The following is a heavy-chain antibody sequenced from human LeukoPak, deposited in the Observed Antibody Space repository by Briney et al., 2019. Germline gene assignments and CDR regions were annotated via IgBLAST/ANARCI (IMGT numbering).Heavy chain of an antibody. Sequence: QAGGSLRLSCAASGFTFSSYAMHWVRRAPGKGLEWVAVIWYDGSNKYYADSVKGRFTISRDNSKNTLYLQMNSLRAEDTAVYYCARAARDGYTTIRSAFDIWGQGTMVTVSS. V-gene: IGHV3-33*08. CDR2: IWYDGSNK. J-gene: IGHJ3*02. D-gene: IGHD5-24*01. CDR3: ARAARDGYTTIRSAFDI. CDR1: GFTFSSYA.